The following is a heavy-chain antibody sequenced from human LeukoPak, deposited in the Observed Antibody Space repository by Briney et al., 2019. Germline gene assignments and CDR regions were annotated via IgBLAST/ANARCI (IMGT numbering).Heavy chain of an antibody. V-gene: IGHV3-48*03. CDR2: ISSSGSTI. CDR3: AKLLAPYSSSWPLLAY. Sequence: GGSLRLSCAASGFTFSSYEMNWVRQAPGKGLEWVSYISSSGSTIYYADSVKGRFTISRDNAKNSLYLQMNSLRAEDTAVYYCAKLLAPYSSSWPLLAYWGQGTLVTVSS. CDR1: GFTFSSYE. D-gene: IGHD6-13*01. J-gene: IGHJ4*02.